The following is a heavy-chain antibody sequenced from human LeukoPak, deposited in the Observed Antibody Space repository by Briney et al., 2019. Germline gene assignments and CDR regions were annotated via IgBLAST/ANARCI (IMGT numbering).Heavy chain of an antibody. V-gene: IGHV3-21*01. D-gene: IGHD3-22*01. CDR1: GFTFSSYS. Sequence: GGSLRLSCAASGFTFSSYSMNWVRQAPGKGLEWVSSISSSSSYIYYADSVKGRFTISRDNAKNSLYLQMNSLRAEDTAVYYCARDLRPYYYDSSGYFWGLYYFDYWGQGTLVTVSS. J-gene: IGHJ4*02. CDR2: ISSSSSYI. CDR3: ARDLRPYYYDSSGYFWGLYYFDY.